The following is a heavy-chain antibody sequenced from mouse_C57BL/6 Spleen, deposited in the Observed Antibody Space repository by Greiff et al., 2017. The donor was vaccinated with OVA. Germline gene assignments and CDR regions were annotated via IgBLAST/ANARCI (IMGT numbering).Heavy chain of an antibody. CDR2: IYPSDSET. CDR3: ARSPSLGRRDY. D-gene: IGHD4-1*01. J-gene: IGHJ2*01. V-gene: IGHV1-61*01. Sequence: VQLQQPGAELVRPGSSVKLSCKASGYTFTSYWMDWVKQRPGQGLEWIGNIYPSDSETHYNQKFKDKATLTVDKSSSTAYMQLSSLTSEDSAVYYCARSPSLGRRDYWGQGTTLTVSS. CDR1: GYTFTSYW.